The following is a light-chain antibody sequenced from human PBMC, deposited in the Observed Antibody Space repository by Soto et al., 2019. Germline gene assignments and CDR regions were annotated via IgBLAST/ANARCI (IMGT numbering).Light chain of an antibody. CDR2: ADN. CDR3: HSYDTSLSVVI. J-gene: IGLJ2*01. Sequence: QAVVTQTPSVSGAPGQKITMSCTGSSSNIGAGYDVHWYQQVPGAAPRLLIYADNNRPSGVPDRVSASKSGTSASLVITGLQGEDEANYYCHSYDTSLSVVIFGAGTKLTVL. V-gene: IGLV1-40*01. CDR1: SSNIGAGYD.